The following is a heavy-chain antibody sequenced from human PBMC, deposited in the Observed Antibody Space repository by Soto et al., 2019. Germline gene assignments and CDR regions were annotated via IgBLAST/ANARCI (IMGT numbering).Heavy chain of an antibody. J-gene: IGHJ6*02. V-gene: IGHV3-53*01. CDR2: IYSGGST. CDR1: GFTVSSNY. D-gene: IGHD3-3*01. CDR3: ARVPTIFGVVTPYNGMDV. Sequence: EVQLVESGGGLIQPGGSLRLSCAASGFTVSSNYMSWVRQAPGKGLEWVSVIYSGGSTYYADSVKGRFTISRDNSKNTLYLQMNSLRVEDTAVYYCARVPTIFGVVTPYNGMDVWGQGTTVTVSS.